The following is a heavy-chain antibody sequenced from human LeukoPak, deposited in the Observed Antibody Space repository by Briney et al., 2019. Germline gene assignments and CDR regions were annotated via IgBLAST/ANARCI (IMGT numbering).Heavy chain of an antibody. J-gene: IGHJ3*02. CDR1: GYSFTSYW. V-gene: IGHV5-51*01. D-gene: IGHD5-24*01. Sequence: GESLKISCKGSGYSFTSYWIGWVRQMPGKGLEWMGIIYPGDSDTRYSPSFQGQVTISADKSISTAYLQWSSLKASDTAMYYCARWEMATSPLDAFDIWGQGTMVTVSP. CDR3: ARWEMATSPLDAFDI. CDR2: IYPGDSDT.